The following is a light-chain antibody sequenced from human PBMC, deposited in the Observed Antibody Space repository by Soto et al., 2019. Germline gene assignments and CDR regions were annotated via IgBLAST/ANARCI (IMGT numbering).Light chain of an antibody. Sequence: EIVLTQSPGTLSLSPGERATLSFRASQSVSSSYLAWYQQKPGQAPRLLIYGASSSATGIPDRFSGSGSGTDFTLTISRLEPEDFAVYYCQQYGSSSMYTFGQGTNLEIK. V-gene: IGKV3-20*01. CDR3: QQYGSSSMYT. J-gene: IGKJ2*01. CDR1: QSVSSSY. CDR2: GAS.